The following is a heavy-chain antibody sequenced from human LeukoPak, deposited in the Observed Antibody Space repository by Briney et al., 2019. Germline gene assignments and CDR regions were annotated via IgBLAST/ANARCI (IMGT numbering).Heavy chain of an antibody. Sequence: ASVKVPCKASGYTFTGYYMHWVRQAPGQGLEWMGWINPNSGGTNYAQKFQGRVTMTRDTSISTAYMELSRLRSDDTAVYYCARDRNPDIVVVPAAILPLGYWGQGTLVTVSS. V-gene: IGHV1-2*02. CDR2: INPNSGGT. J-gene: IGHJ4*02. D-gene: IGHD2-2*01. CDR1: GYTFTGYY. CDR3: ARDRNPDIVVVPAAILPLGY.